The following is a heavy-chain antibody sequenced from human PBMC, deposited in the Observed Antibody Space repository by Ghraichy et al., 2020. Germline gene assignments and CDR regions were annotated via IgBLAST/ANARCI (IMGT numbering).Heavy chain of an antibody. CDR3: AKDMGAYSYGSSGMDV. D-gene: IGHD5-18*01. J-gene: IGHJ6*02. V-gene: IGHV3-9*01. Sequence: GGSLRLSCAASGFTFDDYAMHWVRQAPGKGLEWVSGISWNSGSIGYADSVKGRFTISRDNAKNSLYLQMNSLRAEDTALYYCAKDMGAYSYGSSGMDVWGQGTTVTVSS. CDR1: GFTFDDYA. CDR2: ISWNSGSI.